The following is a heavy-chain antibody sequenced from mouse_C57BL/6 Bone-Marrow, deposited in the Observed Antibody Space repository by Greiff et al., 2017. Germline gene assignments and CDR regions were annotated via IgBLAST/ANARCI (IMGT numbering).Heavy chain of an antibody. J-gene: IGHJ2*01. Sequence: EVMLVESGGDLVKPGGSLKLSCAASGFTFSSYGMSWVRQTPDKRLEWVATISSGGSYTYYPDSVKGRFTISRDNAKNTLYLQMSSLKSEDTAMYYCARRGYGSNFDYWGQGTTLTVSS. CDR2: ISSGGSYT. CDR1: GFTFSSYG. D-gene: IGHD1-1*01. V-gene: IGHV5-6*02. CDR3: ARRGYGSNFDY.